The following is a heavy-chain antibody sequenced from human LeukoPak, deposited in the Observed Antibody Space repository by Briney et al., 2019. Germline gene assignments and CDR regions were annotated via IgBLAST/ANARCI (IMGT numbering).Heavy chain of an antibody. CDR2: FDPEDGET. CDR3: ATGRLCYYGSGSLNWFDP. V-gene: IGHV1-24*01. Sequence: ASVTVSCTVSGYTLTELSMHWVRQAPGKGLEWMGGFDPEDGETIYAQKFQGRVTMTEDTSTDTAYMELSSLRSEDTAVYYCATGRLCYYGSGSLNWFDPWGQGTLVTVSS. J-gene: IGHJ5*02. CDR1: GYTLTELS. D-gene: IGHD3-10*01.